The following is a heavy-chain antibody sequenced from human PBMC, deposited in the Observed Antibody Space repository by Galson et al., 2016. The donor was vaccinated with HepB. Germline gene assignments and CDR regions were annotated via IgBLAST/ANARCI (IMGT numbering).Heavy chain of an antibody. D-gene: IGHD6-19*01. V-gene: IGHV4-34*01. CDR2: INHSGRS. Sequence: ETLSLTCAVYGGSFSGYYWSWIRQSPGKGLQWIGEINHSGRSNYNPSLKRRVTISLDTSKNQFFLRRSSVTAADTAVYYCARARRYGGGWYDAFDIWGQGTMVTVSS. CDR1: GGSFSGYY. CDR3: ARARRYGGGWYDAFDI. J-gene: IGHJ3*02.